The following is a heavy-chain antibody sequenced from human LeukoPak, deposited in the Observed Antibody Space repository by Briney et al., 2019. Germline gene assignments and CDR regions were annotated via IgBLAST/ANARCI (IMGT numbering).Heavy chain of an antibody. Sequence: GGSLRLSCAASGFTFSSYWMHWVRHAPGKGLVWVSRINSDGSSTSYADSVKGRFTISRDSAKNTLYLQMNSLRAEDTAVYYCASLRAHYYDSSGYPNDYWGQGTLVTVSS. CDR1: GFTFSSYW. D-gene: IGHD3-22*01. CDR2: INSDGSST. V-gene: IGHV3-74*01. J-gene: IGHJ4*02. CDR3: ASLRAHYYDSSGYPNDY.